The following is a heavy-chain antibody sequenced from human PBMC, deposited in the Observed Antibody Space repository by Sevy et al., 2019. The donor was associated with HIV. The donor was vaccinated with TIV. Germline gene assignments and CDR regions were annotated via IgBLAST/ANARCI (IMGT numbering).Heavy chain of an antibody. CDR2: FSFGCGKI. CDR3: AREGCSKPHDY. J-gene: IGHJ4*02. CDR1: GFTFSNYA. D-gene: IGHD2-2*01. Sequence: GGSLRLSCAASGFTFSNYAMSWVRQAPGKGLEWVSTFSFGCGKINYEDSVKGRFTNSRDNSKNTLYLQMNSLRAEDTALYYCAREGCSKPHDYWGQGTLVTVSS. V-gene: IGHV3-23*01.